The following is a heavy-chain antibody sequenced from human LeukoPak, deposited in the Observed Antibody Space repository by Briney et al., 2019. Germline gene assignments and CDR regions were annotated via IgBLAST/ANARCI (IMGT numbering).Heavy chain of an antibody. V-gene: IGHV1-69*02. J-gene: IGHJ4*02. D-gene: IGHD4-17*01. CDR2: IIPILGIA. CDR1: GYTFTDYF. CDR3: APMANYGDYVRFDY. Sequence: ASVTVSCKASGYTFTDYFMHWVRQAPGQGLEWMGRIIPILGIANYAQKFQGRVTITADKSTSTAYMELSSLRSEDTAVYYCAPMANYGDYVRFDYWGQGTLVTVSS.